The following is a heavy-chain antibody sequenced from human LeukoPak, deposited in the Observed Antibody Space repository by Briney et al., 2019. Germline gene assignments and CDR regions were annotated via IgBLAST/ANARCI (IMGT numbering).Heavy chain of an antibody. Sequence: KPSETLSLTCAVYGGSFSGYYWSWIRQPPGKGLEWIGEINHSGSTNYNPSLKSRVTISVDTSKNQFSLKLSSVTAADTAVYYCARERVVVAANDAFDIWGQGTMVTVSS. CDR2: INHSGST. CDR3: ARERVVVAANDAFDI. V-gene: IGHV4-34*01. D-gene: IGHD2-15*01. J-gene: IGHJ3*02. CDR1: GGSFSGYY.